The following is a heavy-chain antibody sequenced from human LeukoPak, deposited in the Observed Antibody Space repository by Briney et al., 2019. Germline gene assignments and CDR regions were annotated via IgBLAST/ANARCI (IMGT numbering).Heavy chain of an antibody. Sequence: GGSLRLSCAASGFTFSGYAMRWVRQAPGRGREGVSALCGSGGSTYYADSVKGRFTISRDNTKNTLYLQMNSLRAEDTAVYYCAKDVTTWLAGAYNWFDPWGQGTLVTVSP. V-gene: IGHV3-23*01. CDR2: LCGSGGST. CDR1: GFTFSGYA. J-gene: IGHJ5*02. D-gene: IGHD4-17*01. CDR3: AKDVTTWLAGAYNWFDP.